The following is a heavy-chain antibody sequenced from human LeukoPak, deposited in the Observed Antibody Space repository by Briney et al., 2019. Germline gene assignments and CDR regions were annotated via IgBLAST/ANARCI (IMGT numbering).Heavy chain of an antibody. V-gene: IGHV1-2*06. CDR3: ARDPIVGATTGPNRADVDY. J-gene: IGHJ4*02. CDR2: INPNSGGT. D-gene: IGHD1-26*01. Sequence: ASVKVSRKASGYTFTGYYMHWVRQAPGQGLEWMGRINPNSGGTNYAQKFQGRVTMTRDTSISTAYMELSRLRSDDTAVYYCARDPIVGATTGPNRADVDYWGQGTLVTVSS. CDR1: GYTFTGYY.